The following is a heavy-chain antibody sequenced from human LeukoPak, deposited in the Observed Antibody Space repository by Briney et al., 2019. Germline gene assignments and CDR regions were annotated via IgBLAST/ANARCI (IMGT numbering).Heavy chain of an antibody. CDR3: TRGNGEAIDY. CDR2: IRSKAYGGTT. V-gene: IGHV3-49*04. J-gene: IGHJ4*02. CDR1: GFTFGDYA. D-gene: IGHD4-17*01. Sequence: GGSLRLSCTASGFTFGDYAMSWVRQAPGKGLEWVGFIRSKAYGGTTEYAASVKGRFTISRDDSKSIAYLQMNSLKTEDTAVYYRTRGNGEAIDYWGQGTLVTVSS.